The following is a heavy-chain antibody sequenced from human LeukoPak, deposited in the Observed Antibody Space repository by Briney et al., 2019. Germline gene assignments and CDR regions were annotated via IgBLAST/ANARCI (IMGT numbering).Heavy chain of an antibody. CDR2: IWYDGSNK. V-gene: IGHV3-33*01. CDR1: GFTFSSYG. D-gene: IGHD3-10*01. Sequence: GGSLRPSCAASGFTFSSYGMHWVRQAPGKGLEWVAVIWYDGSNKYYADSVKGRFTISRDNSKNTLYLQMNSLRAEDTAVYYCARDVYYGSGSYFDYWGQGTLVTVSS. CDR3: ARDVYYGSGSYFDY. J-gene: IGHJ4*02.